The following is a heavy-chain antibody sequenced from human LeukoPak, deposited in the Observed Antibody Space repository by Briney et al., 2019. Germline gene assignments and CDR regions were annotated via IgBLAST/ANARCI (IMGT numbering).Heavy chain of an antibody. CDR2: ISGSGGST. D-gene: IGHD3-9*01. CDR3: AKKIRYFDWLLSGVAGGFDY. J-gene: IGHJ4*02. CDR1: GFTFSRNS. Sequence: GGSLRLSCAASGFTFSRNSMNWVRQAPGKGLEWVSAISGSGGSTYYADSVKGRFTISRDNSKNTLYLQMNSLRAEDTAVYYCAKKIRYFDWLLSGVAGGFDYWGQGTLVTVSS. V-gene: IGHV3-23*01.